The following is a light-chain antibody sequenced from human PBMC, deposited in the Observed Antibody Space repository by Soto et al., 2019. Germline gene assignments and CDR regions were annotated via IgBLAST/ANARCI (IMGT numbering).Light chain of an antibody. CDR1: QSISSY. CDR3: QQSYSNPIT. CDR2: NAS. Sequence: DIQMTQSPSSLSASVGDRVTITCRASQSISSYLNWYQQKPGKAPKLLIYNASSLESGVPSRFSGSGSGTEFTLAISSLQPDDFATYYCQQSYSNPITFGQGTRLEIK. V-gene: IGKV1-39*01. J-gene: IGKJ5*01.